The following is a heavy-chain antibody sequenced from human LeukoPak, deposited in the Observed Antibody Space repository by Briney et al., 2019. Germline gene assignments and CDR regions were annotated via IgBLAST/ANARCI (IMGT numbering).Heavy chain of an antibody. V-gene: IGHV4-39*01. CDR1: GSSITSVSHY. CDR3: ARRWGNIVGVTYEY. D-gene: IGHD3-16*01. Sequence: PSETLSLTCTISGSSITSVSHYWGWIRQPPGKGLEWIGDIYYTGSTYYSPSLRSRVTMSVHTSENQFSLRLNSVSAVDTAVYYCARRWGNIVGVTYEYWGQGTLVTVSS. J-gene: IGHJ4*02. CDR2: IYYTGST.